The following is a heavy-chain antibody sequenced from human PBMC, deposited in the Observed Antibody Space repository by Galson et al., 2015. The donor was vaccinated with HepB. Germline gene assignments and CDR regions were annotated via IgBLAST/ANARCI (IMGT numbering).Heavy chain of an antibody. Sequence: SVKVSCKASGGTFSSYTISWVRQAPGQGLECLGGIIPIFGPPRYAQKFQGRVTLTADESTSTVYMEQGSLTSEDTAIYYCARSGPDYGFWKLGETSAIDGYWGQGPLVSVS. CDR3: ARSGPDYGFWKLGETSAIDGY. CDR2: IIPIFGPP. V-gene: IGHV1-69*13. CDR1: GGTFSSYT. J-gene: IGHJ4*02. D-gene: IGHD3-3*01.